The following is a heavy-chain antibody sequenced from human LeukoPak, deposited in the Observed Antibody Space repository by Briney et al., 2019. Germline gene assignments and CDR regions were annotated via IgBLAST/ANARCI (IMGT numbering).Heavy chain of an antibody. CDR3: AKSGGYYDSSGYYYVDY. J-gene: IGHJ4*02. CDR1: GFTFSSYG. Sequence: GGSLRLSRAASGFTFSSYGMHWVRQAPGKGLEWVAVISYDGSNKYYADSVKGRFTISRDNSKNTLYLQMNSLRAEDTAVYYCAKSGGYYDSSGYYYVDYWGQGTLVTVSS. D-gene: IGHD3-22*01. V-gene: IGHV3-30*18. CDR2: ISYDGSNK.